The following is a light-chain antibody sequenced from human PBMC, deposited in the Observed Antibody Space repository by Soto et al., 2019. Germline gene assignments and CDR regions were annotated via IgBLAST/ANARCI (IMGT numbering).Light chain of an antibody. V-gene: IGKV1D-8*01. CDR3: QQYYSFPFT. CDR2: AAS. CDR1: QGIRSY. J-gene: IGKJ3*01. Sequence: VIWMTQSPSLLSASTGDRVTISCRMSQGIRSYLAWYQQKPGKAPELLIYAASTLQSGVPSRFSGSGSGTEFTLTISCLQSEDFATYYCQQYYSFPFTFGPGTKVDIK.